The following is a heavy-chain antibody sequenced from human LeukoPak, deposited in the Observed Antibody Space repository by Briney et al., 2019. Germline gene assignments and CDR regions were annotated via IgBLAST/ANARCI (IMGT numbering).Heavy chain of an antibody. CDR1: AFTFSSYW. Sequence: GGSLRLSCAASAFTFSSYWMHGVRQAPGKGLVWVSRISLDGSRTDYADSVKGRFTISRDNAKNTLYLQMNTLRAEDTAVYYCASSGYSLFDYWGQGALVTVSS. J-gene: IGHJ4*02. V-gene: IGHV3-74*01. CDR3: ASSGYSLFDY. D-gene: IGHD5-18*01. CDR2: ISLDGSRT.